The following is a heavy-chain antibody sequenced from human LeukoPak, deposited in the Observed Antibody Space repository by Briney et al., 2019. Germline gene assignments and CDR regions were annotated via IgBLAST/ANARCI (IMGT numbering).Heavy chain of an antibody. CDR2: FDPEDGET. V-gene: IGHV1-24*01. CDR1: GYTLTELS. D-gene: IGHD6-19*01. J-gene: IGHJ4*02. Sequence: ASVKVSCKVSGYTLTELSMHWVRQAPGKGLEWMGGFDPEDGETIYAQKLQGRVTMTTDTSTSTAYMELRSLRSDDTAVYYCARHSSGQDYFDYWGQGTLVTVSS. CDR3: ARHSSGQDYFDY.